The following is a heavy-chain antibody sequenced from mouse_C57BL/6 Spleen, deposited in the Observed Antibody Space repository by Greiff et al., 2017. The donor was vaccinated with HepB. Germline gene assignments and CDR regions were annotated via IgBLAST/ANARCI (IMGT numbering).Heavy chain of an antibody. Sequence: QVQLKQPGAELVKPGASVKLSCKASGYTFTSYWMHWVKRRPGQGLEWIGMIHPNSGSTNYNEKFKSKATLTVDKSSSTAYMQLSSLTSEDSAVYYCARSDSNYVDWYFDVWGTGTTVTVSS. V-gene: IGHV1-64*01. CDR2: IHPNSGST. D-gene: IGHD2-5*01. CDR1: GYTFTSYW. J-gene: IGHJ1*03. CDR3: ARSDSNYVDWYFDV.